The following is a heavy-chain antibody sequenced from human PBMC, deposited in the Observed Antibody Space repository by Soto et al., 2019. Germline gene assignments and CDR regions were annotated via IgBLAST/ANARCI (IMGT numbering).Heavy chain of an antibody. V-gene: IGHV4-31*03. Sequence: QVQLQESGPGLVRPSQTLSLTCTVSGDSVTSGGYYWSWIRHCPGKGLEWIGYIYSSGDTSYNPALNRRVAMSVDTSKNQFSPQLTSVTVADTAICCCTGDWSTSVTHGYDYWGKGILVTVSS. J-gene: IGHJ4*02. CDR1: GDSVTSGGYY. D-gene: IGHD1-1*01. CDR2: IYSSGDT. CDR3: TGDWSTSVTHGYDY.